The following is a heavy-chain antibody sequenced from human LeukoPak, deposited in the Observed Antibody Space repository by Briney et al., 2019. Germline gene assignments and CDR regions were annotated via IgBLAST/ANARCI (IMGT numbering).Heavy chain of an antibody. CDR2: TYYRSKWYN. CDR3: ARDTFPKYSSSWFLDY. V-gene: IGHV6-1*01. CDR1: RDSVSSNSAA. J-gene: IGHJ4*02. D-gene: IGHD6-13*01. Sequence: SQTLSLTCAISRDSVSSNSAAWNWIRQSPSRGLEWLGRTYYRSKWYNDYAVSVKSRITINPDTSKNQFSLQLNSVTPEDTAVYYCARDTFPKYSSSWFLDYWGQGTLVTVSS.